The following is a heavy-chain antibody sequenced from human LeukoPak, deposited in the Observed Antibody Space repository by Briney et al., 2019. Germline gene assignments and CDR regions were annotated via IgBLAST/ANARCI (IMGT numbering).Heavy chain of an antibody. V-gene: IGHV3-48*03. D-gene: IGHD3-22*01. Sequence: GGSLRLSCAASGFTFSSFEMNWVRQAPGRGLEWISHISHTGDIKYADSVKGQFTISRDNAKNSQYLQMTSLRAEDTAVYYCARSSGSYRPFDSWGQGTLVTVSS. CDR3: ARSSGSYRPFDS. CDR1: GFTFSSFE. J-gene: IGHJ4*02. CDR2: ISHTGDI.